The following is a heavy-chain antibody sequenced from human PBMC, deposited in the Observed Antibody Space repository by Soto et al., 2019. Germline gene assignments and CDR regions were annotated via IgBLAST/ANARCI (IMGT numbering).Heavy chain of an antibody. CDR1: GASINDYY. D-gene: IGHD6-13*01. V-gene: IGHV4-59*01. CDR3: ARANSSTWYKLEYKWFDP. CDR2: MYYSETT. J-gene: IGHJ5*02. Sequence: SETLSLTCTVSGASINDYYWSWIRQTPGKGLEWVGFMYYSETTKYNPSLKGRVNMSLDTSKNQVSLHLKSVTAADTAVYYCARANSSTWYKLEYKWFDPWGQGTLVTVSS.